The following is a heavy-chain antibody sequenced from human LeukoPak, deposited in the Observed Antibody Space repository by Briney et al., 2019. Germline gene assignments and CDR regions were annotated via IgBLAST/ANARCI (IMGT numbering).Heavy chain of an antibody. J-gene: IGHJ4*02. CDR1: GYTLTELS. CDR2: FDPEDGET. D-gene: IGHD1-1*01. Sequence: ASVKVSCKVSGYTLTELSMHWVRQAPGKGLEWMGGFDPEDGETIYAQKFQGRVTMTRDTSISTAYMELSSLTSDDTAVYYCARGVDVEVDYWGQGTLVTVSS. CDR3: ARGVDVEVDY. V-gene: IGHV1-24*01.